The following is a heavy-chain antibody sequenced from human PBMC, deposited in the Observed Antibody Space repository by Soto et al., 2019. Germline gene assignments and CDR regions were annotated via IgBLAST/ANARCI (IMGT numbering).Heavy chain of an antibody. CDR3: ARHECAVYYGSGRYNWFDP. J-gene: IGHJ5*02. CDR2: IYYSGST. V-gene: IGHV4-39*01. Sequence: QLQLQESGPGLVKPSETLSLTCTVSGGSISSSSYYWGWIRQPPGKGLEWIGSIYYSGSTYYNPSLKSRVTISVDTSKNQFSLKLSSVTAADTAVYYCARHECAVYYGSGRYNWFDPWGQGTLVTVSS. D-gene: IGHD3-10*01. CDR1: GGSISSSSYY.